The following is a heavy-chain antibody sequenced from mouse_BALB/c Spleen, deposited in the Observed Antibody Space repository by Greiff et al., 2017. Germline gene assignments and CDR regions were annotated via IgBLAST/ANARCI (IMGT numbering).Heavy chain of an antibody. CDR3: ASGGGYYFYAMDY. D-gene: IGHD2-3*01. V-gene: IGHV2-6-7*01. CDR1: GFSLTGYG. J-gene: IGHJ4*01. Sequence: VQLKESGPGLVAPSQSLSITCTVSGFSLTGYGVNWVRQPPGKGLEWLGMIWGDGSTDYNSALKSRLSISKDNPKSQVFLKMNSLQTDDTARYYCASGGGYYFYAMDYWGQGTSVTVSS. CDR2: IWGDGST.